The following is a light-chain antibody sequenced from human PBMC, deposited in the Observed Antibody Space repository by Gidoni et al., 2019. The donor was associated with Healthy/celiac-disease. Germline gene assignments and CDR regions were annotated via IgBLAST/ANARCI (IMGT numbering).Light chain of an antibody. CDR3: QQYYSTPLT. CDR2: WAS. CDR1: QSVLYSPNNKNY. J-gene: IGKJ2*01. V-gene: IGKV4-1*01. Sequence: DIVMTQAPDSLAVALGERATINCKSSQSVLYSPNNKNYLSWYQQKPGQPPKLVIYWASTRQSGVPARFRGSGSGTDFTLTISSLQAEDVAVYYCQQYYSTPLTFGQGTQLEIK.